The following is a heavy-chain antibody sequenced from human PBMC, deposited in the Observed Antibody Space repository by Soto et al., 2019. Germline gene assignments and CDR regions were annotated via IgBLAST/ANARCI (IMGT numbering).Heavy chain of an antibody. CDR3: ARGDWWLFDY. CDR2: INAGNGNT. J-gene: IGHJ4*02. V-gene: IGHV1-3*05. Sequence: QVQLVQSGAEEKKPGASVKVSCKASGYTFTSYAIHWVRLAPGQRLEWMGWINAGNGNTKYSQKFQGRVTITRDTSASTAYMELSSLKSEDTAVYYCARGDWWLFDYWGQGTLVTVSS. D-gene: IGHD2-8*02. CDR1: GYTFTSYA.